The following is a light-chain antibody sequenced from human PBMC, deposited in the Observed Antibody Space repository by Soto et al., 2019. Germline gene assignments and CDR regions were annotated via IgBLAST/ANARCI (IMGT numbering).Light chain of an antibody. V-gene: IGKV3-20*01. CDR3: QQRT. CDR1: QSVSSSY. CDR2: GAS. J-gene: IGKJ1*01. Sequence: EIVLTQSPGTLSLSPWERATLSCRASQSVSSSYLAWYQQKPGQAPRLLIYGASSRATGIPDRFSGSGSGTDFTLTISRLEPEDFAVYYCQQRTFGQGTKVDIK.